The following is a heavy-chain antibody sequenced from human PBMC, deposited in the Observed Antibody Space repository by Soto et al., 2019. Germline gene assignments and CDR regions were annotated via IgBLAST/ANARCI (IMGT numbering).Heavy chain of an antibody. Sequence: ASVKVSCKASGGTFTSYTISWVRQAPGQGLEWMGWIRAYNGDTNYAQKFQTRVTMTTDKSTDTAYMDLRSLTSDDTAIYYCARAGAAAYDYYGLDVWGQGTTVTVS. D-gene: IGHD3-16*01. CDR1: GGTFTSYT. CDR3: ARAGAAAYDYYGLDV. CDR2: IRAYNGDT. V-gene: IGHV1-18*01. J-gene: IGHJ6*02.